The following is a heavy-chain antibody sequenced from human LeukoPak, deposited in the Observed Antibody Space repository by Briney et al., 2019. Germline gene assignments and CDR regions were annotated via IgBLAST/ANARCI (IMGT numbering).Heavy chain of an antibody. J-gene: IGHJ4*02. CDR1: GGSFSGNY. D-gene: IGHD6-13*01. Sequence: SETLSLTCAVYGGSFSGNYWSWIRQPPGKGLEWIGEINHSGTTNYNPSLKSRVTMSVDTSKKQFSLKLSSVTAADTAVYYCAKIGFSSSWSEFDNWGQGTLVTVSS. CDR2: INHSGTT. CDR3: AKIGFSSSWSEFDN. V-gene: IGHV4-34*01.